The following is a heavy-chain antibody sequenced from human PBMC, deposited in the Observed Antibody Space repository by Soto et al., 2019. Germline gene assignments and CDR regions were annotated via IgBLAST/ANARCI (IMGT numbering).Heavy chain of an antibody. J-gene: IGHJ4*02. V-gene: IGHV4-30-2*01. CDR3: AAGGGLPRYY. Sequence: QLQLQESGSGLVKPSQTLSLTCAVSGGSISSGGYSWSWIRQPPGKGLEWIGYIYHSGRTYYNPSIKSRVTISVYRSKNQFSLKLSSVPAADTAVYYCAAGGGLPRYYWGQGTLVTVSS. CDR1: GGSISSGGYS. CDR2: IYHSGRT. D-gene: IGHD5-12*01.